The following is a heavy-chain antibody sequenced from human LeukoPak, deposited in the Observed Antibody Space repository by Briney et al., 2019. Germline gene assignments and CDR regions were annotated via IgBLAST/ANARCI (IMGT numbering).Heavy chain of an antibody. CDR3: ARDQYDTWSRRGNFDS. V-gene: IGHV3-48*01. Sequence: GGSLRLSCAASGFTLSSYSMNWVRQAPGKGLEWISYMNSDRYSNTIYYGDTVKGRFTISRDNAKNSLYLQMNSLRAEDTAVFYCARDQYDTWSRRGNFDSWGQGTLVIVSS. CDR1: GFTLSSYS. J-gene: IGHJ4*02. CDR2: MNSDRYSNTI. D-gene: IGHD3-3*01.